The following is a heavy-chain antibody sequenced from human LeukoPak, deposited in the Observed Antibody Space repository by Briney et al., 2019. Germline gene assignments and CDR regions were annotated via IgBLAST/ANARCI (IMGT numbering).Heavy chain of an antibody. J-gene: IGHJ4*02. CDR2: IIHSGNT. Sequence: TSETLSLTCAVYVESLSGYYWSWIREPPEEGLEWGGDIIHSGNTKYNPSPKSRVTISVETSKKQFSWKLRSVNAPDRALLFSARQLLALHRGYFDYWGQGSLVTVSS. CDR1: VESLSGYY. V-gene: IGHV4-34*12. D-gene: IGHD6-6*01. CDR3: ARQLLALHRGYFDY.